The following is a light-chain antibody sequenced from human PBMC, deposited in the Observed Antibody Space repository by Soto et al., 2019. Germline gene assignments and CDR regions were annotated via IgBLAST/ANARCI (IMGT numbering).Light chain of an antibody. Sequence: DIQMTQSPSSLSASVGDRVTIACQASQDISNYLHWYQQKPGKAPKLLIYDASNLETGVPSRFSGSGSGTDFTFTISSLQPEDIATYYCQQYDNFHRAINLGQGTRLEIK. CDR1: QDISNY. J-gene: IGKJ5*01. CDR3: QQYDNFHRAIN. CDR2: DAS. V-gene: IGKV1-33*01.